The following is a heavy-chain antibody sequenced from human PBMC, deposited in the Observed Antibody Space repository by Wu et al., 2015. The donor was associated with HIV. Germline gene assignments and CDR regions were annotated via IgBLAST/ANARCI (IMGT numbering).Heavy chain of an antibody. Sequence: QVQLVQSGAEVRRPGSSVKVSCSAPGGTFTTHSITWVRQAPGQGLEWIGGIIPVFGIGKYAEKFQGRVTAVTDESTSTAYMELTSLRSADTAIYYCARGVRGVIITRLITLIRWGQGTLVIVSS. CDR3: ARGVRGVIITRLITLIR. CDR1: GGTFTTHS. J-gene: IGHJ4*02. V-gene: IGHV1-69*05. CDR2: IIPVFGIG. D-gene: IGHD3-10*01.